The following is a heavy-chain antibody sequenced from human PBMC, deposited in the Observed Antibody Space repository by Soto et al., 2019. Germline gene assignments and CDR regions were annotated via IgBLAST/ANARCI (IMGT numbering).Heavy chain of an antibody. Sequence: PSCTVSGVSVSSGSFYWAWIRQPPGKGLEWIGFGSYSGTTNYKPSLKSRVTISVDTSRSQISLKVSSLTAADTAVYYCARGATVTQYDYWGQGTLVTVSS. CDR2: GSYSGTT. CDR3: ARGATVTQYDY. D-gene: IGHD4-17*01. J-gene: IGHJ4*02. CDR1: GVSVSSGSFY. V-gene: IGHV4-61*01.